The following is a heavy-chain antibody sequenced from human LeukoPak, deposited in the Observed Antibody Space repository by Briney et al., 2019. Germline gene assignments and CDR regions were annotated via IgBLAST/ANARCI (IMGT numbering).Heavy chain of an antibody. CDR3: ARDPVGGIPDYLDL. D-gene: IGHD3-10*01. Sequence: TGGSLRLSCAASGFDFNDYAMHWVRQAPGKGLGWVAVIAYNGNPTIYTDCVKGRFTISRDNSKNTLFLQMDSLTTEDTAVYYCARDPVGGIPDYLDLWGQGTLVTVSS. CDR1: GFDFNDYA. V-gene: IGHV3-30*04. J-gene: IGHJ4*02. CDR2: IAYNGNPT.